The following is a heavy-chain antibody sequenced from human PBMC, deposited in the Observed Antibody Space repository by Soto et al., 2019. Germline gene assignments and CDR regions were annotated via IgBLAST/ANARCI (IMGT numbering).Heavy chain of an antibody. CDR2: ISYDGSNK. D-gene: IGHD1-20*01. CDR3: ARADRLFRYYFDY. CDR1: GFTFSSYA. J-gene: IGHJ4*02. Sequence: GGSLRLSCAASGFTFSSYAMHWVRQAPGKGLEWVAVISYDGSNKYYADSVKGRFTISRDNSKNTLYLQMNSLRAEDTAVYYCARADRLFRYYFDYWGQGTLVTVSS. V-gene: IGHV3-30-3*01.